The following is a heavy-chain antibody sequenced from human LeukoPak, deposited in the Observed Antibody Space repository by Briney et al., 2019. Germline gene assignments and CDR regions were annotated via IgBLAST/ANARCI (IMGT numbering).Heavy chain of an antibody. Sequence: GESLKISCKGSGYSFTTYWIAWVRQMPGKGLEWMGIIFPADSDTRYSPSFQGQVTISADKSISTAYLQWSSLKASDSAMYYCARAWNFDYWGQGTLVTVSS. CDR2: IFPADSDT. D-gene: IGHD1-1*01. CDR3: ARAWNFDY. J-gene: IGHJ4*02. CDR1: GYSFTTYW. V-gene: IGHV5-51*01.